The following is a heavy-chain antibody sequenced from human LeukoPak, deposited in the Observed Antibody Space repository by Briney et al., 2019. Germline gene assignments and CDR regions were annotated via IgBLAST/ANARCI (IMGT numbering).Heavy chain of an antibody. D-gene: IGHD3-16*01. J-gene: IGHJ4*02. CDR2: IIPIFGTA. CDR3: ARAGGVTTEGYYFDY. Sequence: SVKVSCKASGGTFSSYAISWVRQAPGQGLEWMGGIIPIFGTANYAQKFQGRVTITTDESTSTAYMELSRLRSEDTAVYYCARAGGVTTEGYYFDYWGQGTLVTVSS. V-gene: IGHV1-69*05. CDR1: GGTFSSYA.